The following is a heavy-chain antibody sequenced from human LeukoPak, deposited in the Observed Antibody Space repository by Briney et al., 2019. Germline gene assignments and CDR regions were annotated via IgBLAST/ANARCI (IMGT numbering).Heavy chain of an antibody. V-gene: IGHV3-21*01. CDR2: ISSSSSYI. CDR3: ARDRTVRSGRLGKHFFDAFDI. Sequence: GGSLRLSCAASGFTFSSYSTNWVRQAPGKGLEWVSSISSSSSYIYYADSVKGRFTISRDNAKNSLYLQMNSLRAEDTAVYYCARDRTVRSGRLGKHFFDAFDIWGQGTMVTVSS. J-gene: IGHJ3*02. D-gene: IGHD7-27*01. CDR1: GFTFSSYS.